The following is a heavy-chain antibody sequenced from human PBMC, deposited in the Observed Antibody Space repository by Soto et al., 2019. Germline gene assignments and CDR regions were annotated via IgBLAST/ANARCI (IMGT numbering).Heavy chain of an antibody. CDR1: GFTLSNYA. CDR2: ITGSGGST. D-gene: IGHD3-3*01. Sequence: PGGSLRLSCAASGFTLSNYAMSWVRQAPGQGLEWVSAITGSGGSTYYADSVKGRFTISRDTSQNTVYLQMNSLRAEDTAVYYCAKGVTYYDFWSGYFEYWGPGTLVPVSS. V-gene: IGHV3-23*01. J-gene: IGHJ4*02. CDR3: AKGVTYYDFWSGYFEY.